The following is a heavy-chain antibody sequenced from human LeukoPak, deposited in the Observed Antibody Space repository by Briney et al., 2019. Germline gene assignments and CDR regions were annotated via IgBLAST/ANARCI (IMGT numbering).Heavy chain of an antibody. CDR2: IYSGGRT. D-gene: IGHD5-24*01. V-gene: IGHV3-53*01. J-gene: IGHJ4*02. CDR3: ARVRYNRSFGY. Sequence: GGSLRLSCAASGFTVSSNYMSWVRQAPGKGLEWVSLIYSGGRTYYADSVKGRFTISRDNSKNTLYLQMNSLRAEDTAVYYCARVRYNRSFGYWGQGTLVIVSS. CDR1: GFTVSSNY.